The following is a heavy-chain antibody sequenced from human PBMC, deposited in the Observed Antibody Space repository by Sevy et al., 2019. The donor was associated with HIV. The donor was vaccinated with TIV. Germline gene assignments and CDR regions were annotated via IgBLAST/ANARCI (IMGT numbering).Heavy chain of an antibody. CDR3: VRDLKQYYYDSSGYYRGFDP. J-gene: IGHJ5*02. V-gene: IGHV4-59*01. CDR1: GGSISSYY. CDR2: IYYSGST. Sequence: SETLSLTCTVSGGSISSYYWSWIRQPPGKGLEWIGYIYYSGSTNYNPSLKSRVTISVDTSKNQFSLKLSSVTAADTAVYYCVRDLKQYYYDSSGYYRGFDPWGQGTLVTVSS. D-gene: IGHD3-22*01.